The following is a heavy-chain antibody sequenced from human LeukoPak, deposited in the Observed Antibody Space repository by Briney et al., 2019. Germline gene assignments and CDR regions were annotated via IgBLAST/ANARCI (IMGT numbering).Heavy chain of an antibody. J-gene: IGHJ6*02. CDR3: ARVGLGSGYDWIYYYGMDV. CDR1: GFIYGNYW. Sequence: GGSLRLSCVGSGFIYGNYWMHWVRQAPGKGLEWVANIKQDGSEKYYVDSVKGRFTISRDNAKNSLYLQMNSLRAEDTAVYYCARVGLGSGYDWIYYYGMDVWGQGTTVTVSS. V-gene: IGHV3-7*01. CDR2: IKQDGSEK. D-gene: IGHD5-12*01.